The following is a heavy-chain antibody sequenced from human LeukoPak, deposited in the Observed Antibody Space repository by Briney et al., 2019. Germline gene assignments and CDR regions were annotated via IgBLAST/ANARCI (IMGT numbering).Heavy chain of an antibody. CDR2: IYTSGST. Sequence: SETLSLTCTVSGGSISSYYWSWIRQPAGKGLEWIGRIYTSGSTNYNPSLKSRDTMSVDTSKNQFSLKRSSVTAADTAVYYCARGSTHSRNWFDPWGQGTLATVSS. D-gene: IGHD3-3*02. V-gene: IGHV4-4*07. CDR1: GGSISSYY. CDR3: ARGSTHSRNWFDP. J-gene: IGHJ5*02.